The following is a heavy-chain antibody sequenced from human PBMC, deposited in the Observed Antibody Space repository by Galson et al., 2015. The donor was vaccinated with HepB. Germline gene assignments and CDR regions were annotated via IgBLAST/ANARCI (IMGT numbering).Heavy chain of an antibody. CDR2: ISSSSSYI. CDR3: GILPAATKGLSYYYGMDV. V-gene: IGHV3-21*01. J-gene: IGHJ6*02. Sequence: SLRLSCAASGFTFSSYSMNWVRQAPGKGLEWVSSISSSSSYIYYADSVKGRFTISRDNAKNSLYLQMNSLRAEDTAVYYCGILPAATKGLSYYYGMDVWGQGTTVTVSS. CDR1: GFTFSSYS. D-gene: IGHD2-2*01.